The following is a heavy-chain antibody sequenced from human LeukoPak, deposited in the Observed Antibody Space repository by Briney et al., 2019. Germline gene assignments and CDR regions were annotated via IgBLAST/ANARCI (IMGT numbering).Heavy chain of an antibody. CDR1: GGSISSYY. J-gene: IGHJ4*02. Sequence: SETLSLTCTVSGGSISSYYWSWIRQPPGKGLEWIGYIYYSGSTNYNPSLKSRVTISVDKSKNQFSLNLSSVTAADTAVYYCARRDINSGDTGYWGQGTLVTVSS. CDR2: IYYSGST. CDR3: ARRDINSGDTGY. V-gene: IGHV4-59*12. D-gene: IGHD3-10*01.